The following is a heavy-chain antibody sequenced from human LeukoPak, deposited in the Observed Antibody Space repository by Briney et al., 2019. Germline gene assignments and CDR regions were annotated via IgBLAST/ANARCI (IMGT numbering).Heavy chain of an antibody. V-gene: IGHV4-59*01. CDR2: IYYSGST. D-gene: IGHD4-11*01. CDR1: GGSISNYY. J-gene: IGHJ4*02. Sequence: SETLSLTCTVSGGSISNYYWSWIRQPPGKGLEWIGYIYYSGSTNYHPSLKSRVNISLDTSKNQFSLKLNSVTAADTAIYYCARGGRCSNVADCWGQGTLVAVSS. CDR3: ARGGRCSNVADC.